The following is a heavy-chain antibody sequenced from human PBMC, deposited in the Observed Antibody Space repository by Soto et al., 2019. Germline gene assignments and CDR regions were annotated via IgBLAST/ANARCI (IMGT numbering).Heavy chain of an antibody. CDR3: ARLGDLTTFDL. CDR2: IYYSGST. Sequence: QLQESGPGLVKPSQTLSLTCSVSGGSINSASNSWNWIRQHPGKGLEWIGNIYYSGSTRYNPSLKSRLSMSVDTSKNQFSLMLTSLTAADTALYYCARLGDLTTFDLWGQGTLVTISS. D-gene: IGHD3-16*01. J-gene: IGHJ4*02. V-gene: IGHV4-31*03. CDR1: GGSINSASNS.